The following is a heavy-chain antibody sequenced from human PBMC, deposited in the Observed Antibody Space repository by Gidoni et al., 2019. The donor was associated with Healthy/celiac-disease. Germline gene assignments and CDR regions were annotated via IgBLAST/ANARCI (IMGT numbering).Heavy chain of an antibody. D-gene: IGHD1-26*01. CDR2: ISYDGSNK. CDR1: GFTFSSYG. V-gene: IGHV3-30*18. Sequence: QVQLVESGGGVVQPGRSLRLSCAAYGFTFSSYGMHWVRPAPGKGREWVAVISYDGSNKYYADSVKGRFTISRDNSKNTLYLQMNSLRAEDTAVYYCAKGEAFDIWGQGTMVTVSS. J-gene: IGHJ3*02. CDR3: AKGEAFDI.